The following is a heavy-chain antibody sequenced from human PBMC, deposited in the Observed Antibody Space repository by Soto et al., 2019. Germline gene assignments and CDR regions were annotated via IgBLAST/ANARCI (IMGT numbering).Heavy chain of an antibody. CDR3: AREDGYALNPAEYFQH. J-gene: IGHJ1*01. CDR1: GGTFSSYA. Sequence: GASVKFSCKASGGTFSSYAISWVRQAPGQGLEWMGGIIPIFGTANYAQKFQGRVTITADESTSTAYMELSSLRSEDTAVYYCAREDGYALNPAEYFQHWGQGTLVTVSS. D-gene: IGHD5-12*01. CDR2: IIPIFGTA. V-gene: IGHV1-69*13.